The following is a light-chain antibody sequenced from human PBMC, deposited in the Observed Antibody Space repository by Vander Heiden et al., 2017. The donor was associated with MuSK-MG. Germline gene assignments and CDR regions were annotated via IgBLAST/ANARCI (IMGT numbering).Light chain of an antibody. J-gene: IGLJ2*01. V-gene: IGLV2-14*01. CDR2: DVS. CDR1: SSDVGGYNY. CDR3: SSYTSSSTVV. Sequence: QSALTQPASVSGSPGHSITIPCTGSSSDVGGYNYVSWYQQHPGKAPKVMIYDVSNRPSGVSNRFSGSKSGNTASLTISGLQAEDEADYYCSSYTSSSTVVFGGGTKLTVL.